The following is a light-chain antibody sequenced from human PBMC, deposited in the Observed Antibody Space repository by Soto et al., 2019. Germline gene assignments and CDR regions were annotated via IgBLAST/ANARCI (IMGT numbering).Light chain of an antibody. CDR3: SSYTSSSTRV. V-gene: IGLV2-14*01. Sequence: QSVLTQPASVSGSPGQSITISCTGTSSDVGGYKYVSWYQQHPGEAPKLMIYDVSNRPPGVSNRFSGSKSGNTASLTISGLQAEDEADYYCSSYTSSSTRVFGTGTKVTVL. J-gene: IGLJ1*01. CDR2: DVS. CDR1: SSDVGGYKY.